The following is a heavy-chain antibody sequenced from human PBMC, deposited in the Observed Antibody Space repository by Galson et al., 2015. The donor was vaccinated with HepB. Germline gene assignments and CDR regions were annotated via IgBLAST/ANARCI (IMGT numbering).Heavy chain of an antibody. Sequence: SLRLSCAASGFTFSSYAMSWVRQAPGKGLEWVSGISGGGGSTYYADSVKGRFTISRDNSKNTVSLQMNSLSAEDTAVYYCAKENDMLGGPNWFDPWGQGTLVTVSS. D-gene: IGHD3-9*01. CDR2: ISGGGGST. CDR1: GFTFSSYA. V-gene: IGHV3-23*01. J-gene: IGHJ5*02. CDR3: AKENDMLGGPNWFDP.